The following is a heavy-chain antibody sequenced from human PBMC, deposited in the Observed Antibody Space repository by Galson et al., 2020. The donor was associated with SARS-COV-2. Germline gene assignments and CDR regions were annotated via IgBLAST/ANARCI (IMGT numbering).Heavy chain of an antibody. CDR1: GFTFISYW. CDR2: IDSDGNSA. J-gene: IGHJ6*02. D-gene: IGHD3-3*01. V-gene: IGHV3-74*03. CDR3: AFLILSGPAYAMDV. Sequence: GGSLRLSCAASGFTFISYWMHWVRQAPGRGLEWVSRIDSDGNSATYADSVKGRFTISRDNAKNTLYLRMTSLRAEDTAVYYCAFLILSGPAYAMDVWGQGTTVTVSS.